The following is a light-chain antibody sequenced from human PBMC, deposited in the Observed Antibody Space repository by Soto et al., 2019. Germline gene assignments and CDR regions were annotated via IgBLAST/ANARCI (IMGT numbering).Light chain of an antibody. CDR2: GAS. Sequence: EIVMTQSPASLSVSPGEGATLSCRASQSVASNVAWYQQKPGQGPRLLIHGASTRAVGVPARFSGSGSGTAFTLSISSLQSEDFAVYYCQQYHNWTPQYSFGQGTKLQIK. CDR3: QQYHNWTPQYS. V-gene: IGKV3-15*01. J-gene: IGKJ2*01. CDR1: QSVASN.